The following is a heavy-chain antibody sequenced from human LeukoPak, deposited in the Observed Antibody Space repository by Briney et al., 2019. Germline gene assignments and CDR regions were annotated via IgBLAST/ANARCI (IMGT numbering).Heavy chain of an antibody. CDR1: GFTFSSYA. D-gene: IGHD3-22*01. V-gene: IGHV3-30-3*01. Sequence: GGSLRLSCAASGFTFSSYAMHWVRQAPGKGLEWVAVISYDGSNKYYADSVKGRFTISRDNSKNTLYLQINSLRAEDTAVYYCARDLIYDSSGPGYWGQGTLVTVSS. CDR2: ISYDGSNK. J-gene: IGHJ4*02. CDR3: ARDLIYDSSGPGY.